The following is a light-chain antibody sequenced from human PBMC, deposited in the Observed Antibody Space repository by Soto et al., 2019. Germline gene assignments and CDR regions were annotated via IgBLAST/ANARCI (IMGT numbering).Light chain of an antibody. CDR1: QSVLKSSNNKNH. CDR2: WAS. Sequence: DIVMTQSPDSLAVSLGERATINCKSSQSVLKSSNNKNHLAWYQQKPGQPPKLIIYWASTRESGVPDRFSGSGSGTDFTLTISSLQAEDVAVYYCQQYNSIPLTFGGGTKVEIK. J-gene: IGKJ4*01. V-gene: IGKV4-1*01. CDR3: QQYNSIPLT.